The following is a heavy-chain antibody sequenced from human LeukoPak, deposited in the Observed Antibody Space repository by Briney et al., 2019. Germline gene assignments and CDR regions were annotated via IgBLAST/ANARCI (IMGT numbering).Heavy chain of an antibody. D-gene: IGHD3-10*01. V-gene: IGHV4-31*03. CDR2: IYYSGST. CDR1: GGSISSGGYY. J-gene: IGHJ4*02. Sequence: SQTLSLTCTVSGGSISSGGYYWSWIRQHPGKGLECIGYIYYSGSTYYNPSLKSRVTISVDTSKNQFSLKLSSVTAADTAVYYCARRAKYYGSGSLTFDYWGQGTLVTVSS. CDR3: ARRAKYYGSGSLTFDY.